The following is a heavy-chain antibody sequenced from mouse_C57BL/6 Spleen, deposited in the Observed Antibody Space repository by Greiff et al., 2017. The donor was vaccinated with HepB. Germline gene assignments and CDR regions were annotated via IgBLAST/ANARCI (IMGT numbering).Heavy chain of an antibody. CDR2: ISSGSSTI. Sequence: EVQRVESGGGLVKPGGSLKLSCAASGFTFSDYGMHWVRQAPEKGLEWVAYISSGSSTIYYADTVQGRFTISRDNAKNTLFLQMTSLRSEDTAMYYCAGGYDVGFAYWGQGTLVTVSA. CDR3: AGGYDVGFAY. CDR1: GFTFSDYG. V-gene: IGHV5-17*01. D-gene: IGHD2-2*01. J-gene: IGHJ3*01.